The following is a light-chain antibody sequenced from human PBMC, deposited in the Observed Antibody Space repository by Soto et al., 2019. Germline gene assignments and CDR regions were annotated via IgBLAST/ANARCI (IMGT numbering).Light chain of an antibody. V-gene: IGLV2-11*01. J-gene: IGLJ1*01. CDR2: DVN. CDR3: CSFAATSTYV. Sequence: QSALTQPRSVSGSPGQSVTISCTGTSSDVGAYNSVSWYQQHPGKAPKLMIYDVNKRPSGVPDRFSASKSANTASLTISGLPAEDEADYYCCSFAATSTYVFGTGTKLTVL. CDR1: SSDVGAYNS.